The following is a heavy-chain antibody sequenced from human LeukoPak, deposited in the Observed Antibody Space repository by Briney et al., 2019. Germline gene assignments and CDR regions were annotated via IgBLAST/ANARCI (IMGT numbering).Heavy chain of an antibody. V-gene: IGHV3-74*01. J-gene: IGHJ4*02. Sequence: GGSLRLSCAASGFTFSSYWMCCVRAALGEGLVWGSRIYSVVSSTSYADSVKGRFTISRDNAKNTLYLQMNSLRAEDTAVYYCARESSVGAHKAFDYWGKGTLVTVSS. CDR3: ARESSVGAHKAFDY. D-gene: IGHD1-26*01. CDR1: GFTFSSYW. CDR2: IYSVVSST.